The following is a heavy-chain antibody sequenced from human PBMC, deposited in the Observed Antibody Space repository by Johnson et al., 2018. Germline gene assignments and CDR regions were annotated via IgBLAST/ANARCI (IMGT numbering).Heavy chain of an antibody. CDR2: ISWESGNI. Sequence: VQLVQSGGGLVQXGRSLRLXCAASGFTFDVYAMHWVRQVPGKGLEWVSGISWESGNIAYADSVKGRFTISRDNAKNSRYLQMNSLRAEDTALNYCAKDIRGPPDYYYYYYMDVWGKGTTVTVSS. CDR1: GFTFDVYA. CDR3: AKDIRGPPDYYYYYYMDV. J-gene: IGHJ6*03. V-gene: IGHV3-9*01.